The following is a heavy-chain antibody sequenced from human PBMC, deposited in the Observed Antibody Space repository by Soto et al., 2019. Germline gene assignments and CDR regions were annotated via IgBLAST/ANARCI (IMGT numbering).Heavy chain of an antibody. Sequence: GGSLRLSGRGSGFPFNTFAMHWVRQAPGEGLEWLAVISYHGYSTYYADSVKGRFTISRDNSRSTLYLQMDSLRVEDTAVYYCARDLLATRPEDYYFDYWGQGTLVTVSS. CDR1: GFPFNTFA. CDR3: ARDLLATRPEDYYFDY. V-gene: IGHV3-30-3*01. D-gene: IGHD6-6*01. J-gene: IGHJ4*02. CDR2: ISYHGYST.